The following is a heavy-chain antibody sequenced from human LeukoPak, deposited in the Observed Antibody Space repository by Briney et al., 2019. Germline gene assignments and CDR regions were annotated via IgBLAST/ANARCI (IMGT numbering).Heavy chain of an antibody. Sequence: ASVKVSCKASGYTFTSYYMHWVRQAPGQGLEWMGIINPSGGSTSYAQKFQGRVTMTRDTSTSTVYMELSSLRSEDPAVYYCARAHGYCSGGSCYQHDAFDIWGQGTMVTVSS. CDR1: GYTFTSYY. V-gene: IGHV1-46*01. CDR3: ARAHGYCSGGSCYQHDAFDI. CDR2: INPSGGST. D-gene: IGHD2-15*01. J-gene: IGHJ3*02.